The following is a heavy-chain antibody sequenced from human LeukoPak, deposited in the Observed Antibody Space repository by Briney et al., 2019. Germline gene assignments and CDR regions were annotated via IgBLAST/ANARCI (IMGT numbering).Heavy chain of an antibody. J-gene: IGHJ3*02. CDR1: GYTFTSYD. CDR3: ARAFVVPAAQGDAFDI. CDR2: MNPNSGNT. V-gene: IGHV1-8*03. D-gene: IGHD2-2*01. Sequence: GASVKVSCKASGYTFTSYDINWVRQATGQGLEGMGWMNPNSGNTGYAQKFQGRVTITRNTSISTAYMELSSLRSEDTAVYYCARAFVVPAAQGDAFDIWGQGTMVTVSS.